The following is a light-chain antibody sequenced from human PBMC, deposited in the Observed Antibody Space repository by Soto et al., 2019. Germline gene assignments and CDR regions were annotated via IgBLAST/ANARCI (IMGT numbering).Light chain of an antibody. V-gene: IGLV2-14*01. CDR2: DVS. Sequence: QSALTQPASVSGSPGQSITIPCSGTSGDVGRHNYVSWYQQHPGKAPKLMIFDVSNRPSGVSNRFSGSKSGNTASLAISGLKSEDEGDYYCSSYTSSDIWVFGGGTKVTVL. CDR3: SSYTSSDIWV. CDR1: SGDVGRHNY. J-gene: IGLJ3*02.